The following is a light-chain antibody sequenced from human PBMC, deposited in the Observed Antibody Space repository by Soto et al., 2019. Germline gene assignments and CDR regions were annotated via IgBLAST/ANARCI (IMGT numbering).Light chain of an antibody. CDR2: AAS. J-gene: IGKJ2*01. CDR1: QGISSY. CDR3: QQLNSYPFGYT. V-gene: IGKV1-9*01. Sequence: DIQLTQSPSFLSASVGDRVTITCRASQGISSYLAWYQQKPGKAPKLLIYAASTLQSGVPSRFSGSGSGTEFTLTSSSLPPEDFATYFCQQLNSYPFGYTFGQGTKLEIK.